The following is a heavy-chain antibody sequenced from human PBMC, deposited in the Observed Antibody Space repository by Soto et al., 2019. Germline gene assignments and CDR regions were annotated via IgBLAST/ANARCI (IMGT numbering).Heavy chain of an antibody. V-gene: IGHV3-23*01. CDR2: ISGSGGST. CDR1: GFTFSSYA. CDR3: AKDSSSSRRGYYYYGMDV. Sequence: EVQLLESGGGLVQPGGSLRRSCAASGFTFSSYAMSWVRQAPGKGLEWVSAISGSGGSTYYADSVKGRFTISRDNSKNTLYLQMNSLRAEDTAAYYCAKDSSSSRRGYYYYGMDVWGQVTTVTVSS. J-gene: IGHJ6*02. D-gene: IGHD6-6*01.